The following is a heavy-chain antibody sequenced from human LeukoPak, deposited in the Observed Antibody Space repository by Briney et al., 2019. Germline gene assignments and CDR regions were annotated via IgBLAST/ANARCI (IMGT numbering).Heavy chain of an antibody. CDR3: ARGESVVVAAKDFDY. J-gene: IGHJ4*02. CDR1: GGAFSGYY. V-gene: IGHV4-34*01. Sequence: SETLSLTCAVYGGAFSGYYCSWIRQPPRKGLEWIGEINHSGSTNYNPSLKSRVTISVDTSKNQFSLKLSSVTAADTAVYYCARGESVVVAAKDFDYWGQGTLVTVSS. D-gene: IGHD2-15*01. CDR2: INHSGST.